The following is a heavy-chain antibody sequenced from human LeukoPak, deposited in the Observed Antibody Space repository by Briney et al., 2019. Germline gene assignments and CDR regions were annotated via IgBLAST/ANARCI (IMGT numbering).Heavy chain of an antibody. CDR3: ARDNSGSDPEHWAA. CDR2: IKGDGSEK. J-gene: IGHJ5*02. CDR1: GFTFSSYW. Sequence: GGSLRLPCAASGFTFSSYWMSGVRQAPGKGLGWVANIKGDGSEKHYVDSVKGRFTISRDNAKNSLYLQMNSLRVEDTAIYYCARDNSGSDPEHWAAWGQGTLVTVSS. D-gene: IGHD5-12*01. V-gene: IGHV3-7*05.